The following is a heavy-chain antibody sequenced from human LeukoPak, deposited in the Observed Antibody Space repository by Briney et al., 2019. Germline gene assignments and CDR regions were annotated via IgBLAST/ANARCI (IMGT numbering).Heavy chain of an antibody. D-gene: IGHD3-16*01. CDR2: IKQDGSEK. CDR1: GIIITSYW. Sequence: GGSLRLSCAASGIIITSYWMSWVRQTPGKGLEWVANIKQDGSEKNYVDTVKGRFTIFRDNARNSLYLQMNSLRAEDTAVYYCASHSYGYNHWGQGTLVIVSS. J-gene: IGHJ5*02. CDR3: ASHSYGYNH. V-gene: IGHV3-7*01.